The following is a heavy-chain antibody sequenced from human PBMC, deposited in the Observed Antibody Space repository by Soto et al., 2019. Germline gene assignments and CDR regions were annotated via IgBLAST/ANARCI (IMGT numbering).Heavy chain of an antibody. CDR3: ASLVVTAHNWFDP. D-gene: IGHD2-21*02. Sequence: PSETLSLTCTVSGGSISSGDYYWSWIRQPPGKGLEWIGYIYYSGSTYYNPSLKSRVTISVDTSKNQFSLKLSSVTAADTAVYYCASLVVTAHNWFDPSGQGTLVTVSS. J-gene: IGHJ5*02. V-gene: IGHV4-30-4*01. CDR1: GGSISSGDYY. CDR2: IYYSGST.